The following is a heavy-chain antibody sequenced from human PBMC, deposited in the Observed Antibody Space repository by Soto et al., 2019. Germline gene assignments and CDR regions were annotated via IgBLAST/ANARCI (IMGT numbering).Heavy chain of an antibody. CDR3: ARLLVPAAMTVYYYYYMDV. Sequence: SETLSLTCAVYGGSFSGYYWSWIRQPPGKGLEWIGEINHSGSTNYNPSLKSRVTTSVDTSKNQFSLKLSSVTAADTAVYYCARLLVPAAMTVYYYYYMDVWGKGTTVTVSS. CDR2: INHSGST. J-gene: IGHJ6*03. CDR1: GGSFSGYY. D-gene: IGHD2-2*01. V-gene: IGHV4-34*01.